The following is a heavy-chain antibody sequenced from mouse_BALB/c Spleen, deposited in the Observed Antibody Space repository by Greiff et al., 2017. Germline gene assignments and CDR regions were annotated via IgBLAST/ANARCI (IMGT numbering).Heavy chain of an antibody. CDR1: GYTFTNYW. Sequence: VQLQQSGAELVRPGTSVKISCKASGYTFTNYWLGWVKQRPGHGLEWIGDIYPGGGYTNYNEKFKGKATLTADTSSSTAYMQLSSLTSEDSAVYFCARYEYYGSKYFDYWGQGTTLTVSS. D-gene: IGHD1-1*01. J-gene: IGHJ2*01. CDR3: ARYEYYGSKYFDY. CDR2: IYPGGGYT. V-gene: IGHV1-63*02.